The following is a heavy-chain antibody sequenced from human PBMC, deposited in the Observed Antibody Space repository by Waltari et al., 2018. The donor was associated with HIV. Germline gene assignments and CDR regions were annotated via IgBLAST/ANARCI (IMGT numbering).Heavy chain of an antibody. V-gene: IGHV3-64*01. CDR2: ISSNGVTT. D-gene: IGHD2-8*01. J-gene: IGHJ4*02. CDR3: ARTNYYDY. Sequence: EVHLVQSGGGLVQPGESLRLSCDASGCTFSTYGMNWVRQAPGRRLEYVAGISSNGVTTSYANSVKGRFTISRDNSKNTLYLQMGSLRAEDTAVYYCARTNYYDYWGQGALVTVSS. CDR1: GCTFSTYG.